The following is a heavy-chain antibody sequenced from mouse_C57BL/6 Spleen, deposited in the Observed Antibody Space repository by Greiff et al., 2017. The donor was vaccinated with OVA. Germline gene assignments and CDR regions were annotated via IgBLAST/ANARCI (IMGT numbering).Heavy chain of an antibody. CDR2: ISSGSSTI. J-gene: IGHJ2*01. CDR1: GFTFSDYG. CDR3: ARDGSSPWYFDY. D-gene: IGHD1-1*01. V-gene: IGHV5-17*01. Sequence: EVQLQQSGGGLVKPGGSLKLSCAASGFTFSDYGMHWVRQAPEKGLEWVAYISSGSSTIYYADTVKGRFTISRDNAKNTLFLQMTSLRSEDTAMYYCARDGSSPWYFDYWGQGTTLTVSS.